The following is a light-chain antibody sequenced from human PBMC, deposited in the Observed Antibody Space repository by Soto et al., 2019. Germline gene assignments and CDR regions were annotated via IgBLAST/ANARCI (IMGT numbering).Light chain of an antibody. V-gene: IGLV2-14*01. Sequence: QSALSHPASVSWSPGHSITISCTGTSSDVGGYEYVSWYQQHPGKAPKVMIHEVSNRPSGVSNRFSASKSGNTASLTISELQAEEEADYYCCSYTSSSNYVFGTGTKVTVL. CDR3: CSYTSSSNYV. CDR1: SSDVGGYEY. CDR2: EVS. J-gene: IGLJ1*01.